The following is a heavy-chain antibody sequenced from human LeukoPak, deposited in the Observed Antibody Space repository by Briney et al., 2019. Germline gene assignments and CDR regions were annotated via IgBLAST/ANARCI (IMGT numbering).Heavy chain of an antibody. CDR2: IYTSGST. CDR1: GYSISSGYY. Sequence: SETLSLTCTVSGYSISSGYYWGWIRQPPGKGLEWIGRIYTSGSTNYNPSLKSRVTISVDTSKNQFSLKLSSVTAADTAVYYCAREGIHWGQGTLVTVSS. V-gene: IGHV4-38-2*02. J-gene: IGHJ4*02. D-gene: IGHD5-18*01. CDR3: AREGIH.